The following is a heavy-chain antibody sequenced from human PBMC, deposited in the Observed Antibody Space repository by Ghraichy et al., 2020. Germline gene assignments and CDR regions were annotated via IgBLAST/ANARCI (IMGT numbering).Heavy chain of an antibody. CDR2: IYYNGGT. CDR1: GGSISSYW. V-gene: IGHV4-59*01. CDR3: VGGRSCDPFDY. D-gene: IGHD1-26*01. Sequence: SETLSLTCAVSGGSISSYWWTWVRQPPGKGLDWIGNIYYNGGTNCNPSLKSRVTMSLDTSKSQVSLKLSSVTAADTAVYYCVGGRSCDPFDYWGQGTLVAFSS. J-gene: IGHJ4*02.